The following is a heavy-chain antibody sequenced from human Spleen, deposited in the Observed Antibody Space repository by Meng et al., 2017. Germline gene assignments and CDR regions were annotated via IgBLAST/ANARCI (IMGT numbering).Heavy chain of an antibody. D-gene: IGHD6-13*01. CDR3: ATSAGIAAAGPFYYYYGMDV. CDR2: SYYSGST. Sequence: SETLSLTCTVSGDSISSYYWSWMRQPPGKGLEWIGYSYYSGSTNYNPSLKSRVTISVDTSKNQFSLKLSSVTAADTAVYYCATSAGIAAAGPFYYYYGMDVWGQGTTVTVSS. CDR1: GDSISSYY. V-gene: IGHV4-59*08. J-gene: IGHJ6*02.